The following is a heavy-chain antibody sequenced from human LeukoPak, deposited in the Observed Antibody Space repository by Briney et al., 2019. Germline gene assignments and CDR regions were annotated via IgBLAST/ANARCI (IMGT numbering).Heavy chain of an antibody. CDR1: GFTFNTYW. J-gene: IGHJ6*02. V-gene: IGHV3-74*01. CDR3: ARDLTYHGMDV. CDR2: IDSDGRST. Sequence: GGSLRLSCAASGFTFNTYWMHWVRHAPGKGLAGVSRIDSDGRSTRYADSVEGRFTISRDNAKNTLYLQMNSLRVEDTAVYYCARDLTYHGMDVWGQGTTVTVSS.